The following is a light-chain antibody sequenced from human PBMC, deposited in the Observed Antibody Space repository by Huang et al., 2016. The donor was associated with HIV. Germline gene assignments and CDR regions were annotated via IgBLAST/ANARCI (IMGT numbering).Light chain of an antibody. J-gene: IGKJ4*01. Sequence: EIVLTQSPATLSLSPGERATLSCRASQSVGTYLAWYQQKPGQAPRLLIYDASSRATGIPARFSGSGSGTDFTLTITSLEPEDFAVYYGQQRSSRPPLTFGGGTKVEIK. CDR3: QQRSSRPPLT. CDR2: DAS. V-gene: IGKV3-11*01. CDR1: QSVGTY.